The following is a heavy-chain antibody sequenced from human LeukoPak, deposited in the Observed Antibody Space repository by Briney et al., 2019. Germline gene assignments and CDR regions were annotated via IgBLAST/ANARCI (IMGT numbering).Heavy chain of an antibody. CDR2: ISSSGSTI. J-gene: IGHJ4*02. CDR1: GFTFSDYY. V-gene: IGHV3-11*01. CDR3: ARAGRYSYGYPWADY. Sequence: GGSLRLSCAASGFTFSDYYMSWIRQAPGKGLEWVSYISSSGSTIYYADSVKGRFTISRDNAKNSLYLQMNGLRAEDTAVYYCARAGRYSYGYPWADYWGQGTLVTVSS. D-gene: IGHD5-18*01.